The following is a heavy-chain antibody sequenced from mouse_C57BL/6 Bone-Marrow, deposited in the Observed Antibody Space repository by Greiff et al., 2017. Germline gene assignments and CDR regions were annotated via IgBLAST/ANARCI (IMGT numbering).Heavy chain of an antibody. CDR2: IDPSDSYT. Sequence: VQLQQPGAELVMPGASVKLSCKASGYTFTSYWMHWVKQRPGQGLEWIGEIDPSDSYTNYNQKFKGKSTLTVDKSSSTAYMQHSSLTSEDSAVYYCEREEGSWDVRFAYWGQGTLVTVSA. CDR3: EREEGSWDVRFAY. D-gene: IGHD4-1*01. J-gene: IGHJ3*01. CDR1: GYTFTSYW. V-gene: IGHV1-69*01.